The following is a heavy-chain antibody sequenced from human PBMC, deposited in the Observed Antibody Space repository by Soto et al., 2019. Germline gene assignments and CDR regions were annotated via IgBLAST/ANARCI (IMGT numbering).Heavy chain of an antibody. CDR2: ISGSGGST. J-gene: IGHJ6*02. Sequence: PGGSLRLSCAASGFPFSNYAMTWVRQAPGKGLDWVSAISGSGGSTYYAASVKGRFTISRDNSKNRLDLEMSSXIAEDTAVYYCAKDRSYSSSSDYYYGMDVRVQRTTVT. CDR1: GFPFSNYA. D-gene: IGHD6-6*01. V-gene: IGHV3-23*01. CDR3: AKDRSYSSSSDYYYGMDV.